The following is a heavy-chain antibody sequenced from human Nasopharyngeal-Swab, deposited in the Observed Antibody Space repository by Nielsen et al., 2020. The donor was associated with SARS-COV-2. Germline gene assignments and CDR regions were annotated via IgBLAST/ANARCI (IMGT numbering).Heavy chain of an antibody. CDR1: GFTFSGSA. CDR2: IRSKANSYAT. D-gene: IGHD2-21*02. CDR3: TRLVVTAIQGHDY. Sequence: GESLKISCAASGFTFSGSAMHWVRQASGKGLEWVGRIRSKANSYATAYAASVKGRFTISRDDSKNTAYLQMNSLKTEDTAVYYCTRLVVTAIQGHDYWGQGTLVTVSS. V-gene: IGHV3-73*01. J-gene: IGHJ4*02.